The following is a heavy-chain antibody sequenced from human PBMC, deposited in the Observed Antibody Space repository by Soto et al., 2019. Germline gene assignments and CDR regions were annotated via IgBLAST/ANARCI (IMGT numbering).Heavy chain of an antibody. CDR1: GFTFSSFW. V-gene: IGHV3-7*01. CDR3: ARGEAYCSAATFYQKYFFDY. CDR2: IKQDGSEK. J-gene: IGHJ4*02. Sequence: EVHLVEYGGGLVQPGGSLRPSCAASGFTFSSFWMSWVRQAPGKGLEWVANIKQDGSEKTFVDSVRGRFTISRDNAKNSLYLQMSSMRAEDTAVYYCARGEAYCSAATFYQKYFFDYWGQGTLVTVSS. D-gene: IGHD2-15*01.